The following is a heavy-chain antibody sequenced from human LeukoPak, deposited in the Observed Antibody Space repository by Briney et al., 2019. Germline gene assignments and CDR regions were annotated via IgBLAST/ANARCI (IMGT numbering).Heavy chain of an antibody. Sequence: GGSLRLSCVASGFTFSSHTMNWVRQAPGKGLEWVSYIGTSSIDMYYADFVKGRFIISRDNANNSLYLQMNSLRAEDTAVYYCAKGYYDSNGNFYYFDFWGQGTLVTVSS. D-gene: IGHD3-22*01. CDR1: GFTFSSHT. V-gene: IGHV3-48*01. CDR3: AKGYYDSNGNFYYFDF. CDR2: IGTSSIDM. J-gene: IGHJ4*02.